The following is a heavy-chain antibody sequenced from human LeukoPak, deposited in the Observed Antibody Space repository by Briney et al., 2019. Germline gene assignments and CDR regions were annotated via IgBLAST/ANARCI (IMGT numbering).Heavy chain of an antibody. V-gene: IGHV3-23*01. CDR2: FSGSGGRT. Sequence: GGSLRLSCAASGFTFSSYGMSWVRQAPGKGLEWVSSFSGSGGRTYYADSVKGRFTISRDNAKNSLYLQMNSLRAEDTAVYYCARDGIRLRWHPKYYFDYRGQGTLVTVSS. CDR1: GFTFSSYG. J-gene: IGHJ4*02. D-gene: IGHD4-23*01. CDR3: ARDGIRLRWHPKYYFDY.